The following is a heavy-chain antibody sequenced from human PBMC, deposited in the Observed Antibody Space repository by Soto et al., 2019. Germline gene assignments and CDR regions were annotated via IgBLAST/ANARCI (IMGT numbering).Heavy chain of an antibody. CDR2: IHTGGST. D-gene: IGHD1-1*01. CDR1: GFSVGGNP. CDR3: ARGVNDDS. J-gene: IGHJ4*02. V-gene: IGHV3-53*01. Sequence: EVKLVESGGGLMQPGGSLRLSCAASGFSVGGNPMTWVHQAPGKGLEWVASIHTGGSTFYADPVKGRFTISRDNSKNMVYLQMNSLTVGDTAMYFCARGVNDDSWGRGTLVTVSS.